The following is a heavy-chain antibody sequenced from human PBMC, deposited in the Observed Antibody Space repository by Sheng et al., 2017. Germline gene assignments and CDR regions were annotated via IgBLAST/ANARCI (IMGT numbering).Heavy chain of an antibody. CDR3: ARCPTVTTYLDYYYYGMDV. V-gene: IGHV1-69*01. Sequence: QVQLVQSGAEVKKPGSSVKVSCKASGGTFSSYAISWVRQAPGQGLEWMGGIIPIFGTANYAQKFQGRVTITADESTSTAYMELSSLRSEDTAVYYCARCPTVTTYLDYYYYGMDVWGQGTTVTVSS. CDR2: IIPIFGTA. CDR1: GGTFSSYA. D-gene: IGHD4-17*01. J-gene: IGHJ6*02.